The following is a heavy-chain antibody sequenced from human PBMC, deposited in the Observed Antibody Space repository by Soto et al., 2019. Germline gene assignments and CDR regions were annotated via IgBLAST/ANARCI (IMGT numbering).Heavy chain of an antibody. CDR2: IYYSGST. CDR1: GGSISSYY. CDR3: ARGDSSSPQNYYYYYMDV. Sequence: PSETLSLTCTVSGGSISSYYWSWIRQPPGKGLEWIGYIYYSGSTNYNPSLKSRVTISVDTSKNQFSLKLSSVTAADTAMYYCARGDSSSPQNYYYYYMDVWGKGTTVTVSS. D-gene: IGHD6-13*01. V-gene: IGHV4-59*01. J-gene: IGHJ6*03.